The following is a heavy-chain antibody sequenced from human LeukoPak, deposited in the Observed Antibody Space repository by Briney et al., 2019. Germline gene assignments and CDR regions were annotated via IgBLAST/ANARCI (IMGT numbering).Heavy chain of an antibody. CDR1: GFPFDVQT. CDR3: ARGGATRGRFEN. CDR2: MREDGTEI. J-gene: IGHJ4*02. Sequence: GGSLRLSCAASGFPFDVQTMSWVRQAPGKGLDWVASMREDGTEIHYVDSVKGRFTISRDNPTNSLYLQMNSLRAEGTAVYYCARGGATRGRFENWGQGTLVTVSS. V-gene: IGHV3-7*01. D-gene: IGHD1-26*01.